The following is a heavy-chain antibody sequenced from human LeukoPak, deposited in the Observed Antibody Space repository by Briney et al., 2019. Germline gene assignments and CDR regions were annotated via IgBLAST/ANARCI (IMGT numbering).Heavy chain of an antibody. Sequence: GGSLRLSCATSGFTFSKYWMSWVRQAPGKGLEWVANIKQDGTEKYYVDSVKGRFTISRDNAKNSLHLQMNSLRAEDTAVYYCARGGDFHAFDIWGQGTMVTVSS. D-gene: IGHD3-3*01. CDR3: ARGGDFHAFDI. CDR2: IKQDGTEK. V-gene: IGHV3-7*05. CDR1: GFTFSKYW. J-gene: IGHJ3*02.